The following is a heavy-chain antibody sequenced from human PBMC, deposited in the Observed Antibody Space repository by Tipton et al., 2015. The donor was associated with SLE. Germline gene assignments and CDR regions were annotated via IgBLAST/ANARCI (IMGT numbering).Heavy chain of an antibody. CDR3: ADIVGGH. Sequence: GSLRLSCAASGFTFSSYGMHWVRQAPGKGLEWVANIKQDGSEKYYVDSVKGRFTISRDNSKNTLYLQMNSLRAEDTAVYYCADIVGGHWGQGTLVTVSS. J-gene: IGHJ4*02. D-gene: IGHD1-26*01. CDR1: GFTFSSYG. V-gene: IGHV3-7*01. CDR2: IKQDGSEK.